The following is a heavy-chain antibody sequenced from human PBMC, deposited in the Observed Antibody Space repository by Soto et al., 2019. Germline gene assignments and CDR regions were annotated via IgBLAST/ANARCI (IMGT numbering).Heavy chain of an antibody. CDR2: SIPMFGTA. D-gene: IGHD2-15*01. J-gene: IGHJ5*02. V-gene: IGHV1-69*01. Sequence: QVQLVQSGAEVKKPGSSVKVSCKASGGTFSSYTISWVRQAPGQGLEWMGGSIPMFGTANYAQKFQGRITITADESTSTVYMDLSGLRSEETAVYYCARGGEDCSGGSCYGNWIDPWGQGTLVTVSS. CDR3: ARGGEDCSGGSCYGNWIDP. CDR1: GGTFSSYT.